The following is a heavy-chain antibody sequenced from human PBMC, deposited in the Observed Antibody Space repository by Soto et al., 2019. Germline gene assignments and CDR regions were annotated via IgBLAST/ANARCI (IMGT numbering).Heavy chain of an antibody. CDR3: ARQKSPEGWFDP. Sequence: GGSLRLSCAASAISFNTYGVTWVRQAPGKGLEWVSTVTVTGGSTYYADSVKGRFTISRDRSNYTVSLLLNSLRVEDTAIYYCARQKSPEGWFDPWGQGTLVTVS. V-gene: IGHV3-23*01. CDR1: AISFNTYG. CDR2: VTVTGGST. J-gene: IGHJ5*02.